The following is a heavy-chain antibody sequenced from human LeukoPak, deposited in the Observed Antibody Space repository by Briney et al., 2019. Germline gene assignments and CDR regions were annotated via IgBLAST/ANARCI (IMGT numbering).Heavy chain of an antibody. CDR2: IKQDGSEK. CDR3: ARAGMVRGVIAVYYFDY. CDR1: GFTFSSYW. V-gene: IGHV3-7*01. D-gene: IGHD3-10*01. Sequence: GGSLRLSCAASGFTFSSYWMSWVRQAPGKGMEWVANIKQDGSEKYYVDSVKGRFTISRDNAKNSLYLQMNSLRAEDTAVYYCARAGMVRGVIAVYYFDYWGQGTLVTVSS. J-gene: IGHJ4*02.